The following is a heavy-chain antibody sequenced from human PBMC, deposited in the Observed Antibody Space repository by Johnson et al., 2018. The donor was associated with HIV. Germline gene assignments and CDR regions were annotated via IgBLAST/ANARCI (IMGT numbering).Heavy chain of an antibody. V-gene: IGHV3-9*02. CDR3: ARDSDSLYAFDI. Sequence: VRLVESGGGVVQPGRSLSLSCAASGFTSSNYAMHWVRQAPGTGLEWVSGISWNSGSIGYADSVQGRFTNTRENSKNTLYLQMNSLRAEYTAVYYCARDSDSLYAFDIWGQGTIVTVSS. CDR1: GFTSSNYA. CDR2: ISWNSGSI. D-gene: IGHD3-22*01. J-gene: IGHJ3*02.